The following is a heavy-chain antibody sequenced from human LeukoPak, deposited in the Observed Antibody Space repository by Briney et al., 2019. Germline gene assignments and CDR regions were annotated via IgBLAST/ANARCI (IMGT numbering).Heavy chain of an antibody. V-gene: IGHV3-53*01. CDR1: GFTFSSYE. CDR3: ARVEY. D-gene: IGHD1-1*01. CDR2: IYSGGST. Sequence: GGSLRLSCAASGFTFSSYEMNWVRQAPGKGLEWVSVIYSGGSTYYADSMKGRFTISRDNSKNTLYLQMNSLRAEDTAVYYCARVEYWGQGTLVTVSS. J-gene: IGHJ4*02.